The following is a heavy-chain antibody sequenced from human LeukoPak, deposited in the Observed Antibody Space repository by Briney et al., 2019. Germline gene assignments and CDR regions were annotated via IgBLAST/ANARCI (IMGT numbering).Heavy chain of an antibody. J-gene: IGHJ4*02. CDR3: ARLETPGIAVAGSCDY. CDR2: IYPGDSDT. CDR1: GYSFTSYW. V-gene: IGHV5-51*01. D-gene: IGHD6-19*01. Sequence: PGESLKISCKGSGYSFTSYWIGWVRQMPGKGLEWMGIIYPGDSDTRYSPSFQGQVTISADKSISTAYLQWSSLKASDTAMYYCARLETPGIAVAGSCDYWGQGTLVTVPS.